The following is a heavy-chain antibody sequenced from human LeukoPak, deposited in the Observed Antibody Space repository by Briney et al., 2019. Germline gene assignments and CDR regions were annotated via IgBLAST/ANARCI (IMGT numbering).Heavy chain of an antibody. CDR2: ISSSSSYI. J-gene: IGHJ4*02. Sequence: GGSLRLSCAASGFTFSSYSMNWVRQAPGKGLEWVSSISSSSSYIYYADSVKGRFTISRDNSKNTLYLQMNSLRAEDTAVYYCASQAYGLFHYWGQGTLVTVSS. CDR3: ASQAYGLFHY. CDR1: GFTFSSYS. V-gene: IGHV3-21*01. D-gene: IGHD3-16*01.